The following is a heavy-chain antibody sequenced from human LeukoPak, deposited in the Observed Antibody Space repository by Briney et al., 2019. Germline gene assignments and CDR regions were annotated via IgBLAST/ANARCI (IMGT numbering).Heavy chain of an antibody. CDR2: ISYDGSNK. CDR3: AKDLRTYYYDSSGHPPDY. Sequence: AGGSLRLSCAASGFTFSSYGMHWVRQAPGKGLEWVAVISYDGSNKYYADSVKGRFTISRDNSKNTLYLQMNSLRAEDTAVYYCAKDLRTYYYDSSGHPPDYWGQGTLVTVSS. J-gene: IGHJ4*02. V-gene: IGHV3-30*18. D-gene: IGHD3-22*01. CDR1: GFTFSSYG.